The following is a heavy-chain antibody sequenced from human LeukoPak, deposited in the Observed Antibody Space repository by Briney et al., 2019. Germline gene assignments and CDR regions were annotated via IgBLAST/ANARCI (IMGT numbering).Heavy chain of an antibody. CDR1: GFSLSTSGMC. Sequence: SGPALVKPTQTLTLTCTFSGFSLSTSGMCVSWFRQPPGKALEWLALIDWDDDKYYSTSLKTRLTISKDTSKNQVVLTMTNMDPVDTATYYCARIGPRHYGSGSYFDYWGQGTLVTVSS. CDR3: ARIGPRHYGSGSYFDY. CDR2: IDWDDDK. J-gene: IGHJ4*02. V-gene: IGHV2-70*01. D-gene: IGHD3-10*01.